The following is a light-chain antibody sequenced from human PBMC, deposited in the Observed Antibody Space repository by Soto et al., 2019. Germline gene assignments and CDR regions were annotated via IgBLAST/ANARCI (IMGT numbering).Light chain of an antibody. CDR1: SSDVGGYNY. CDR2: DVS. V-gene: IGLV2-14*01. CDR3: ASYTSISTLVV. Sequence: QSALTQPASVSGSPGQSIAISCTGTSSDVGGYNYVPWYQQHPGRAPKLMIYDVSARPSGVSTRFSGSKSGNTASLTISGPRAGDGADYYWASYTSISTLVVFGGGPKVTVL. J-gene: IGLJ2*01.